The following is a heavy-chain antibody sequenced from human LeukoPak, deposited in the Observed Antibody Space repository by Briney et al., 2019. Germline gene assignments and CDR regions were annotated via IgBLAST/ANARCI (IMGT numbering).Heavy chain of an antibody. CDR1: GFTFDDYA. V-gene: IGHV3-9*01. CDR2: ISWNSNKI. J-gene: IGHJ4*02. D-gene: IGHD6-19*01. Sequence: GRSLRLSCAASGFTFDDYAMHWVRQVPGKGLEWVSGISWNSNKIVYVDSVRGRFTISRDNAKNSLYLQMNSLRVEDTALYYCAKDADSSGSLYYFDYWGQGTLVTVSS. CDR3: AKDADSSGSLYYFDY.